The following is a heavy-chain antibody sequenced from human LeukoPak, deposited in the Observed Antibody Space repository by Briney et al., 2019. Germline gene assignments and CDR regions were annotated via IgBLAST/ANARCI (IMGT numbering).Heavy chain of an antibody. Sequence: SETLSLTCVVSGGSLSTHHWSWIRQSPGRGLEWIGYISDSGSTYYNPSLKSRVTISVDTSKNQFSLKLSSVTAADTAVYYCARALVLLCCGDWFDPWGQGTLVTVSS. CDR3: ARALVLLCCGDWFDP. CDR1: GGSLSTHH. J-gene: IGHJ5*02. V-gene: IGHV4-59*08. CDR2: ISDSGST. D-gene: IGHD3-10*02.